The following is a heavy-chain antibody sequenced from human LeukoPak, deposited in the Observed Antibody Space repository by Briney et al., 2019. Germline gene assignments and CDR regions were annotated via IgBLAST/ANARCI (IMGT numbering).Heavy chain of an antibody. Sequence: VASVTVSCKVSGYTLTELSMHWVRQAPGKGLEWMGGFDPEDGETIYAQKFQGRVTMTEDTSTDTAYMELSSLRSEDTAVYYCASRIPPRDVVPAANYYGMDVWGQGTTVTVSS. J-gene: IGHJ6*02. D-gene: IGHD2-2*01. CDR2: FDPEDGET. CDR1: GYTLTELS. V-gene: IGHV1-24*01. CDR3: ASRIPPRDVVPAANYYGMDV.